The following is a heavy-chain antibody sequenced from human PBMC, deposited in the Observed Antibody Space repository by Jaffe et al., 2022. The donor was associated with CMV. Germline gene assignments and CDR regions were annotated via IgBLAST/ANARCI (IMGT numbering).Heavy chain of an antibody. V-gene: IGHV3-33*08. CDR2: IWYDGSNK. CDR1: GFTFSSYG. J-gene: IGHJ4*02. CDR3: ARDGGYYYDSSGYSDY. D-gene: IGHD3-22*01. Sequence: QVQLVESGGGVVQPGRSLRLSCAASGFTFSSYGMHWVRQAPGKGLEWVAVIWYDGSNKYYADSVKGRFTISRDNSKNTLYLQMNSLRAEDTAVYYCARDGGYYYDSSGYSDYWGQGTLVTVSS.